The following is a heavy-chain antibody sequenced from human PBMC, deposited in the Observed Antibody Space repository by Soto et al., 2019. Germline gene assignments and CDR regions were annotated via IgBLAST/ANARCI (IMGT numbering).Heavy chain of an antibody. CDR1: GFTFSSYG. J-gene: IGHJ3*02. V-gene: IGHV3-33*01. CDR2: IWYDGSNK. CDR3: ARAYYDFWSGYYTSAFDI. D-gene: IGHD3-3*01. Sequence: QVQLVESGGGVVQPGRSLRLSCAASGFTFSSYGMHWVRQAPGKGLEWVAVIWYDGSNKYYADSVKGRFTISRDNSKNTLYLQMNSLRAEDTAVYYCARAYYDFWSGYYTSAFDIWGQGTMVTVS.